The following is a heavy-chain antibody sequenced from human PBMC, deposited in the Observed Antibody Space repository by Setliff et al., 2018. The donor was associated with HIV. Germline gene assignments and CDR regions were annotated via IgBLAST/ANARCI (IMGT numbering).Heavy chain of an antibody. CDR3: ARDKEYYNFWSGLFDY. CDR2: IYYSGSK. V-gene: IGHV4-59*12. CDR1: GGSINPYY. Sequence: SETLSLTCTVSGGSINPYYWIWIRQPPGKRLEWIGYIYYSGSKYYNPSLRSRVIMSVDTSKNQFSLNLKSVTAEDTAVYYCARDKEYYNFWSGLFDYWGQGSLVTVSS. D-gene: IGHD3-3*01. J-gene: IGHJ4*02.